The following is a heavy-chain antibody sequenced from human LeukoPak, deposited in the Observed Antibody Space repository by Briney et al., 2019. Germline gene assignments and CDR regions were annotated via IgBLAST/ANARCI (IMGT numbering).Heavy chain of an antibody. V-gene: IGHV4-59*01. Sequence: SETLSLTCTLSGGSNSSYYCSWIRQPPGKGLEGFGYIYYSGSTNYNPSLKSRVTISVDTPTNQFSLKLSSVTAADTAVYYCASTPRHYGYSPFFDYWGQGTLVTVSS. J-gene: IGHJ4*02. CDR2: IYYSGST. D-gene: IGHD5-24*01. CDR1: GGSNSSYY. CDR3: ASTPRHYGYSPFFDY.